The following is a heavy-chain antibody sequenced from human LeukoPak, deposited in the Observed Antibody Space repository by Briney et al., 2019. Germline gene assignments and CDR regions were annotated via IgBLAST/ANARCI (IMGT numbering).Heavy chain of an antibody. V-gene: IGHV4-34*01. D-gene: IGHD5-12*01. CDR1: GGSFSGYY. CDR3: ARDQRYSGYDSLSYYYYYMDV. J-gene: IGHJ6*03. Sequence: SETLSLTCAVYGGSFSGYYWSWIRQPPGKGLEWIGEINHSGSTNYNPSLKSRVTISVDTSKNQFSLKLSSVTAADTAVYYCARDQRYSGYDSLSYYYYYMDVWGKGTTVTISS. CDR2: INHSGST.